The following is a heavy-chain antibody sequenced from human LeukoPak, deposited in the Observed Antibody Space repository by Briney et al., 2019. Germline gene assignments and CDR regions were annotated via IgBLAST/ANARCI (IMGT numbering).Heavy chain of an antibody. CDR1: GYTFTSYD. D-gene: IGHD3-16*01. CDR2: MNPNSGNT. CDR3: ARDGVDYDYVWGSLDY. V-gene: IGHV1-8*02. Sequence: ASVKVSCKASGYTFTSYDINWVRQATGQGLEWMGWMNPNSGNTGYAQKLQGRVTMTTDTSTSTAYMELRSLRSDDTAVYYCARDGVDYDYVWGSLDYWGQGTLVTVSS. J-gene: IGHJ4*02.